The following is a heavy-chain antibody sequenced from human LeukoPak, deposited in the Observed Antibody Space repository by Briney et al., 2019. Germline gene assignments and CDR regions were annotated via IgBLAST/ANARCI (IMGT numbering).Heavy chain of an antibody. CDR1: GGSISSYY. J-gene: IGHJ5*02. CDR3: ARGTAAAETFDP. Sequence: PSETLSLTCTVSGGSISSYYWSWIRQPPGKGLEWIGYIYYSGSTNYNPSLKSRVTVSVDTSKNQFSLKLSSVTAADTAVYYCARGTAAAETFDPWGQGTLVTVSS. D-gene: IGHD6-13*01. V-gene: IGHV4-59*01. CDR2: IYYSGST.